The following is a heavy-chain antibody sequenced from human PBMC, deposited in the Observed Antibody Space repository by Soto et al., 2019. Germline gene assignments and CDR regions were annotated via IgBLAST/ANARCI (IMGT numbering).Heavy chain of an antibody. CDR3: ARRVSDNVWGSYFDS. V-gene: IGHV4-59*01. D-gene: IGHD3-16*01. CDR1: GGSISSYY. CDR2: ISYRGST. J-gene: IGHJ4*01. Sequence: SETLSLTCTVSGGSISSYYWSWIRQPPGKGLELIGYISYRGSTNYSPSFRSRVTISVDTAKNQFSLKLTSVTAADTAVYYCARRVSDNVWGSYFDSWGHGTLVTVSS.